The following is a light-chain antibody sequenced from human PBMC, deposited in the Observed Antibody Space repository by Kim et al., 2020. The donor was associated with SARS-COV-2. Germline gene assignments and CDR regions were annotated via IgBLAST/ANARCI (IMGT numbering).Light chain of an antibody. V-gene: IGLV1-44*01. Sequence: ELTQPPSASGTPGQRVTISCSVSSNIARHTVNWYQHLPGTAPKLLIYNNSQRPAGVPDRFSGSKSGTSASLAISGLHSEDEGDYYCAAWGDSLMVVFGGGTQRTVL. J-gene: IGLJ2*01. CDR3: AAWGDSLMVV. CDR1: SNIARHT. CDR2: NNS.